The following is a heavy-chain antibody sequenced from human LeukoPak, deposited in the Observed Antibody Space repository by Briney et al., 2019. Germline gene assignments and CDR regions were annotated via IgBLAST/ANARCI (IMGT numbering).Heavy chain of an antibody. V-gene: IGHV3-23*01. CDR3: AKDVTGDPLFDD. CDR1: GFTFSSYG. Sequence: PGGSLRLSCAASGFTFSSYGMSWVRQAPGKGLEWVSAISGSGGSTYYADSVKGRFTISRDNSKNTLYLQMNSLRAEDTAVYYCAKDVTGDPLFDDWGQGTLVTVSS. J-gene: IGHJ4*02. D-gene: IGHD7-27*01. CDR2: ISGSGGST.